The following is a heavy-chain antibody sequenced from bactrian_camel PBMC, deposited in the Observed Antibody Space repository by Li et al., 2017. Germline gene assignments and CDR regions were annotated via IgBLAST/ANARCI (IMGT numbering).Heavy chain of an antibody. V-gene: IGHV3S26*01. D-gene: IGHD5*01. CDR3: AARFQGGFGYGGLCTDVLADFPY. CDR2: IYSGNGVT. CDR1: GYTWNNNC. Sequence: VQLVESGGGTVQTGGSLRLSCAASGYTWNNNCIGWFRQAPGEERERVAVIYSGNGVTAYADSVKGRFTISKDKRRHTLVLQMNSPKPDDTAMYYCAARFQGGFGYGGLCTDVLADFPYWGQGTQVTVS. J-gene: IGHJ6*01.